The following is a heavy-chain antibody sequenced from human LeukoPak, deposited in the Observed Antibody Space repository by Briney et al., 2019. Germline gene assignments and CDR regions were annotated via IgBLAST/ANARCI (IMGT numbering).Heavy chain of an antibody. CDR2: IYTSGST. Sequence: SETLSFTCTVSGGSISSYYWSWIRQPAGKGLEWIGRIYTSGSTNYNPSLKSRVTMSVDTSKNQFSLKLSSVTAADTAVYYCASDRAARPDVVYWGQGTLVTVSS. V-gene: IGHV4-4*07. D-gene: IGHD6-6*01. J-gene: IGHJ4*02. CDR3: ASDRAARPDVVY. CDR1: GGSISSYY.